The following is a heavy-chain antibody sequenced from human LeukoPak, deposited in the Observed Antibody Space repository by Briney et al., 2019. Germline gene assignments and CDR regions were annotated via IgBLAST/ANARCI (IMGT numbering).Heavy chain of an antibody. CDR1: GFTFSSYA. D-gene: IGHD6-19*01. CDR2: ISYDGSNK. Sequence: GRSLRLSCAASGFTFSSYAMPWVRQAPGKGLEWVAVISYDGSNKYYADSVKGRFTISRDNSKNTLYLQMNSLRAEDTAVYYCARDRSWMVPFDYWGQGTLVTVSS. V-gene: IGHV3-30-3*01. CDR3: ARDRSWMVPFDY. J-gene: IGHJ4*02.